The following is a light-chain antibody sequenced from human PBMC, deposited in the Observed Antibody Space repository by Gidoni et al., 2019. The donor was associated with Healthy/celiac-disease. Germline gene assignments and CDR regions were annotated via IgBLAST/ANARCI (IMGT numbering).Light chain of an antibody. Sequence: EIVLTQSPANLSLSPGERATLSCRASQIVSSYLAWYQQKPVQAHRLLIYDASNRATGIPARCSGSGSGTDFNFTISSLEPEDFAVYYCKQRSNWRGLTFGGGIKVEIK. V-gene: IGKV3-11*01. CDR2: DAS. CDR3: KQRSNWRGLT. J-gene: IGKJ4*01. CDR1: QIVSSY.